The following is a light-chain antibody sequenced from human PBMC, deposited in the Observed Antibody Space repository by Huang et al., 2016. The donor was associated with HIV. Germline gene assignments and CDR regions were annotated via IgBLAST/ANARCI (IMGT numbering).Light chain of an antibody. CDR3: QQTYSPPWT. CDR1: QSITTY. CDR2: AAS. Sequence: DIQMTQSPSSLSASVGDRVTITCRASQSITTYLNWYQQRPGEAPRILIYAASSLQSCGPARFRGGGSETDFTLTISSLQIEEFATYFCQQTYSPPWTFGQGTKVEIK. V-gene: IGKV1-39*01. J-gene: IGKJ1*01.